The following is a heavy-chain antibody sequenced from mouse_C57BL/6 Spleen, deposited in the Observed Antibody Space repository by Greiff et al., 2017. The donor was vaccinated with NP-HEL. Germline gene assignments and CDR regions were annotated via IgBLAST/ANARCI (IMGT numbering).Heavy chain of an antibody. CDR3: ARSTGSSPTLYFDV. CDR2: INPNNGGT. V-gene: IGHV1-18*01. D-gene: IGHD1-1*01. Sequence: EVQLQQSGPELVKPGASVKIPCKASGYTFTDYNMDWVKQSHGKSLEWIGDINPNNGGTIYNQKFKGKATLTVDKSSSTAYMELRSLTSEDTAVYYCARSTGSSPTLYFDVWGTGTTVTVSS. J-gene: IGHJ1*03. CDR1: GYTFTDYN.